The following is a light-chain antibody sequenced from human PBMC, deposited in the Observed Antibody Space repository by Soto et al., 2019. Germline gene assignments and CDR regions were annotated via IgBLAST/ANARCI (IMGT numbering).Light chain of an antibody. CDR2: DAS. Sequence: DIQMTQSPSTLSASVGDRVTITCRASQSISSWLAWYQQTPGKAPKLLIYDASSLETGVPSRFSGSGSGTEFTLTISSLQPDDFATYYCQHYNSYGTFGQGTKVDIK. J-gene: IGKJ1*01. CDR3: QHYNSYGT. V-gene: IGKV1-5*01. CDR1: QSISSW.